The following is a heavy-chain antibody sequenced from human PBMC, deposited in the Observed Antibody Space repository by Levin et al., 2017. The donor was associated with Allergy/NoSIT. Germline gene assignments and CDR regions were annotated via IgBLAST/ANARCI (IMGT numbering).Heavy chain of an antibody. CDR1: GYSISSGYY. J-gene: IGHJ4*02. CDR2: IYHSGSP. V-gene: IGHV4-38-2*01. CDR3: AGGTRTGTTSLDY. Sequence: TSETLSLTCAVSGYSISSGYYWGWIRQPPGKGLEWIGSIYHSGSPNYNPSLKSRLTMSVDTSKNQFSLKLTSVTAADTAVYYCAGGTRTGTTSLDYWGQGFLVTVSS. D-gene: IGHD1-7*01.